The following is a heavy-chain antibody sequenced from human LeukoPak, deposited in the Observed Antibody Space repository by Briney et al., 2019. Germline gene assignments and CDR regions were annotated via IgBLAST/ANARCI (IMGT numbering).Heavy chain of an antibody. CDR1: GFTFSSYS. Sequence: GGSLTLSRAASGFTFSSYSKNWVRQAPGKGLEWVSPISSSSSYIYYADSVKGRFTISRDNAKNSLYLQMNSLRAEDTAVYYCARGPWETSDYWGQGTLVTVSS. D-gene: IGHD1-26*01. J-gene: IGHJ4*02. V-gene: IGHV3-21*01. CDR2: ISSSSSYI. CDR3: ARGPWETSDY.